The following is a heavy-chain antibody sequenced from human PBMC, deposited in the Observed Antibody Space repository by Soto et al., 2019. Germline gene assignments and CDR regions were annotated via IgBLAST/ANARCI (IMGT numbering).Heavy chain of an antibody. CDR2: ISNDGSNK. CDR1: GFSFSTYG. J-gene: IGHJ6*02. Sequence: QVQMVESGGGVVKPGRSLRLSCAASGFSFSTYGMHWVRQAPGKGLEWVAVISNDGSNKYYADSVKGRFTISRDNSKDTLFLQMNRQRGEDTDIYYCAKVIRAESTSSNFYYWAGVDVGGQGTTVTVS. D-gene: IGHD6-6*01. V-gene: IGHV3-30*18. CDR3: AKVIRAESTSSNFYYWAGVDV.